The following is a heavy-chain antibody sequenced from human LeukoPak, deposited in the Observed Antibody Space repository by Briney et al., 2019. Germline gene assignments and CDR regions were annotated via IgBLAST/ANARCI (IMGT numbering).Heavy chain of an antibody. CDR2: IYHSASS. V-gene: IGHV4-4*02. CDR3: ASRLYSSATNFDC. Sequence: PSETLSLTCAASGGSISISKWWSWVRQPPGMVLEWIGEIYHSASSNYNPSLKSRVTISGDKSNNQFYLKLNSLSAEDTAVYYCASRLYSSATNFDCWRQGALVTVSS. J-gene: IGHJ4*02. D-gene: IGHD6-19*01. CDR1: GGSISISKW.